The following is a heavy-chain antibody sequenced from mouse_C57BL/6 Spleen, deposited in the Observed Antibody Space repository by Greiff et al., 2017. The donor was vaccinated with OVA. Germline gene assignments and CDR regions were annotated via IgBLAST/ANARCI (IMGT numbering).Heavy chain of an antibody. CDR2: ISSGGSYT. CDR1: GFTFSSYG. Sequence: EVKLMESGGDLVKPGGSLKLSCAASGFTFSSYGMSWVRQTPDKRLEWVATISSGGSYTYYPDSVKGRFTISRDNAKNTLYLQMSSLKSEDTAMYYCARQSPITTVVATDYFDCWGQGTTLTVSS. CDR3: ARQSPITTVVATDYFDC. V-gene: IGHV5-6*01. J-gene: IGHJ2*01. D-gene: IGHD1-1*01.